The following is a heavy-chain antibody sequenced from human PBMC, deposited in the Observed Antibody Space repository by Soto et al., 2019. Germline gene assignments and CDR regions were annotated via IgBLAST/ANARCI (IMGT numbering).Heavy chain of an antibody. CDR2: ITETGGDT. V-gene: IGHV3-23*01. CDR3: TKASSDRNHMEV. J-gene: IGHJ6*02. Sequence: VGSLRLSCAASGFTFGNFVMRWVRQTPGKGLEWVSTITETGGDTYYTDSVKGRFTISRDNSKNTLYLQMTSLRAEDTALYYCTKASSDRNHMEVWGPGTTVTVSS. CDR1: GFTFGNFV.